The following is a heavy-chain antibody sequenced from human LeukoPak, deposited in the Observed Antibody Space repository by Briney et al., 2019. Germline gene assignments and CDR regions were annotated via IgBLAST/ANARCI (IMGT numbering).Heavy chain of an antibody. D-gene: IGHD5-18*01. J-gene: IGHJ4*02. CDR2: IYHTGST. CDR3: ARTDNYGFFDY. Sequence: SGTLSLTCTVSGGSITTYYWSWIRQPPGKGLEWIAYIYHTGSTNYNPSLNSRVTISVDKSKNQFSLKLNSLTAADTAVYYCARTDNYGFFDYWGQGTLVTVSS. V-gene: IGHV4-59*01. CDR1: GGSITTYY.